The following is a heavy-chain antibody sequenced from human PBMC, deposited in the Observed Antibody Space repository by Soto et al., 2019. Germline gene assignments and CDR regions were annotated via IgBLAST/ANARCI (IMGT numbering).Heavy chain of an antibody. CDR2: IYYSGST. D-gene: IGHD6-13*01. J-gene: IGHJ6*02. Sequence: PSETLSLTCTVSGGSISSGDYYWIWIRQPPGKGLEWIGYIYYSGSTYYNPSLKSRVTISVDTSKNPFSLKLSSVTAADTAVYYCARSSSSWDRYYYYYGMDVWGQGTTVTVS. V-gene: IGHV4-30-4*01. CDR1: GGSISSGDYY. CDR3: ARSSSSWDRYYYYYGMDV.